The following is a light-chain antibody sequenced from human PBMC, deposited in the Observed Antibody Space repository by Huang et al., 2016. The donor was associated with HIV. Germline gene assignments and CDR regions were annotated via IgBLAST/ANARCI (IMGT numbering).Light chain of an antibody. J-gene: IGKJ4*01. Sequence: DIQMTQSPSSLSASVGDRVTITCRASQSISNYLNWYQQKPGTAPNLLIYAASSLQSGVPSMFSGSGSETDFTLTISSLQPEDFATYYCQQSYSIPSTFGGGTRVEIK. V-gene: IGKV1-39*01. CDR3: QQSYSIPST. CDR2: AAS. CDR1: QSISNY.